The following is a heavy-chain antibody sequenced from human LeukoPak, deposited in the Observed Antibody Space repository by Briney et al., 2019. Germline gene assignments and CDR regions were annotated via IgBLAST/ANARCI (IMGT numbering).Heavy chain of an antibody. CDR3: AKDSPVATM. J-gene: IGHJ3*02. CDR1: GFTFSDYS. Sequence: GGSLRLSCEASGFTFSDYSMNWVRQAPGEGLEWLSYITSANDTIYYADSLKGRFTISRDNSKNTLFLQMNSLRAEDTAVYYCAKDSPVATMWGQGTMVTVSS. CDR2: ITSANDTI. V-gene: IGHV3-48*01. D-gene: IGHD5-12*01.